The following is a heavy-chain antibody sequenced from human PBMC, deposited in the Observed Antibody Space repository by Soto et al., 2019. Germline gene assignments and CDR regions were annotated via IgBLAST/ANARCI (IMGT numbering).Heavy chain of an antibody. CDR1: GFTFRSYA. Sequence: GGSLRLSCAASGFTFRSYAMNWVRQAPGKGLEWVSAISGSAGSTYYADSVKGRFTISRDTSKNTLYLQMNSLRAEDTAVYYCAKGNSWSPALGLDTRGERKTVSVSS. J-gene: IGHJ3*02. CDR3: AKGNSWSPALGLDT. CDR2: ISGSAGST. V-gene: IGHV3-23*01. D-gene: IGHD2-8*02.